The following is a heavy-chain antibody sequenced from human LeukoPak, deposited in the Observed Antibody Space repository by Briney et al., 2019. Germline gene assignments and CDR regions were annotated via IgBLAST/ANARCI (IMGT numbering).Heavy chain of an antibody. CDR2: INHSGST. Sequence: SETLSLTCAVSGYSISSGYYWSWIRQPPGKGLEWIGEINHSGSTNYNPSLKSRVTISVDTSKNQFSLKLSSVTAADTAVYYCARPGPLYYGSGSYCPYFDYWGQGTLVTVSS. J-gene: IGHJ4*02. CDR1: GYSISSGYY. D-gene: IGHD3-10*01. CDR3: ARPGPLYYGSGSYCPYFDY. V-gene: IGHV4-34*01.